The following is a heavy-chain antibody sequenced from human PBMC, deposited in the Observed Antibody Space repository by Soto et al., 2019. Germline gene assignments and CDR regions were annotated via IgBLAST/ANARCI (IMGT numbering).Heavy chain of an antibody. D-gene: IGHD1-26*01. V-gene: IGHV4-59*01. CDR3: EREVQKHLLFDY. Sequence: PSETLSLTCTVSGGSISSYYWSWIRQPPGKGLEWIGYIYYSGSTNYNPSLKSRVTISVDTSKNQFSLKLSSVTAADTAVYYCEREVQKHLLFDYWGPGTLVTVSS. CDR2: IYYSGST. J-gene: IGHJ4*02. CDR1: GGSISSYY.